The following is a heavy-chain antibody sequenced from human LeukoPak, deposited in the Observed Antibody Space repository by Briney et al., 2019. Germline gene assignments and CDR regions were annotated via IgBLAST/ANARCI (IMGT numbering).Heavy chain of an antibody. D-gene: IGHD4-17*01. Sequence: SETLSLTCTVSGGSISNYFWSWLRQPAGKGLEWIGRIHDNGDSNHNPSLKSQVTISVDTSKNQFSLKLSSVTAADTAVYYCARLTTVTGWFDPWGQGTLVTVSS. V-gene: IGHV4-4*07. CDR2: IHDNGDS. J-gene: IGHJ5*02. CDR3: ARLTTVTGWFDP. CDR1: GGSISNYF.